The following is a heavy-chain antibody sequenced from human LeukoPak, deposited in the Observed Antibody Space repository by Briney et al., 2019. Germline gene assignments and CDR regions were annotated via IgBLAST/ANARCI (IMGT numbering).Heavy chain of an antibody. J-gene: IGHJ6*02. CDR2: FDPEDGET. CDR1: GYTLTELS. D-gene: IGHD6-6*01. CDR3: ARALEAPEYYVMDV. V-gene: IGHV1-24*01. Sequence: VASVKVSCKVSGYTLTELSMHWVRQAPGKGLEWMGGFDPEDGETIYAQKFQGRVTLTRDTSASTAYMELSSLRSEDTAVYYCARALEAPEYYVMDVWGQGTTVTVSS.